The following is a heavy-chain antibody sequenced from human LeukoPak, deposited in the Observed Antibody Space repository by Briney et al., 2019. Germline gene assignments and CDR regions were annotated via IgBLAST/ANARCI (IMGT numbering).Heavy chain of an antibody. CDR1: GFTFGDYA. J-gene: IGHJ4*02. CDR2: IRSKAYGGTT. V-gene: IGHV3-49*04. D-gene: IGHD3-3*01. CDR3: TKPGYYDFWSGTD. Sequence: PGGSLRLSCIASGFTFGDYAMTWVRQAPGKGLEWVGFIRSKAYGGTTDYAASVKGRFTISRDDSKSIAYLQMNSLKTEDTAVYYCTKPGYYDFWSGTDWGQGTLVTVSS.